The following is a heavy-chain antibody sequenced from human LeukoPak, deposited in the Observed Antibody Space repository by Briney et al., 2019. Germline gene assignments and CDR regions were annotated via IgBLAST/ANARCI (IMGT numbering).Heavy chain of an antibody. J-gene: IGHJ6*02. Sequence: GGSRRLSCAASGFTFSSYWMNWARQAPGKGLEWVASINHNGNVNYYVDSVKGRFTISRDNAKNSLYLQMSNLRAEDTAVYFCARGGGLDVWGQGATVTVSS. CDR2: INHNGNVN. CDR1: GFTFSSYW. D-gene: IGHD3-16*01. V-gene: IGHV3-7*03. CDR3: ARGGGLDV.